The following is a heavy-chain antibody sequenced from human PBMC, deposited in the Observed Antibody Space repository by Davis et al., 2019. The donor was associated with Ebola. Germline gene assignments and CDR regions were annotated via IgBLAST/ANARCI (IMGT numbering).Heavy chain of an antibody. CDR3: ARVVDTWRVVDDY. CDR1: GYTFTTYD. D-gene: IGHD2-15*01. V-gene: IGHV1-8*01. Sequence: ASVKVSCKTSGYTFTTYDINWVRQATGQGLEWMGWMNPNSGNTGYAQQFQGRVTMTIDPSASTAYMELRSLRSDDTAVYYCARVVDTWRVVDDYWGQGTLVTVSS. CDR2: MNPNSGNT. J-gene: IGHJ4*02.